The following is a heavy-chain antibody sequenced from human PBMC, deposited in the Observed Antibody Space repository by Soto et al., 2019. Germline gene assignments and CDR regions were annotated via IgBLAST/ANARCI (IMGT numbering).Heavy chain of an antibody. D-gene: IGHD3-22*01. CDR2: FSNDGSNK. Sequence: QVQLVESGGGVVQPGRSLRLSCAASGFTFSSYGMHWVRQAPGKGLEWVAGFSNDGSNKDYVDSVKGRFTISRDNSKNTLYLQRNSLRAEDTAMYYCAKCRSSSGYYTPFDYWGQGTLVTVSS. CDR3: AKCRSSSGYYTPFDY. CDR1: GFTFSSYG. J-gene: IGHJ4*02. V-gene: IGHV3-30*18.